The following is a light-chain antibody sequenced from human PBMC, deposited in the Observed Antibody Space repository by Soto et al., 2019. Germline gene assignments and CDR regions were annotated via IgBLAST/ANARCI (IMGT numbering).Light chain of an antibody. CDR3: SSYAARDNFVV. Sequence: QSVLTQPPSASGSPGQSVTISCTGTSSDVGGYNIVSWYQQHPGNAPKLLIYEVFRRPSGVPDRFSGSKSGNTASLTVSGLQAEDDADYYCSSYAARDNFVVFGGWTQLTVL. CDR2: EVF. V-gene: IGLV2-8*01. CDR1: SSDVGGYNI. J-gene: IGLJ2*01.